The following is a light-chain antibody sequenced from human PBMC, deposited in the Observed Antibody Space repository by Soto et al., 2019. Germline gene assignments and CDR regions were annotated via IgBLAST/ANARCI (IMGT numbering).Light chain of an antibody. J-gene: IGLJ2*01. V-gene: IGLV2-14*01. CDR1: SSDVGGYNY. CDR2: DVS. CDR3: SSYTSSSTPCVV. Sequence: QSALTQPASVSGSPGQSITISCTGTSSDVGGYNYVSWYQQHPGKAPKLMIYDVSNRPSGVSNRFSGSKSGNTASLTISGLQAEDEADDYCSSYTSSSTPCVVFGGGTKLTVL.